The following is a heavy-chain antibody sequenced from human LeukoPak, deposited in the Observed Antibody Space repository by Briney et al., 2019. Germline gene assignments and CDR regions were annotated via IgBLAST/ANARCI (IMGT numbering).Heavy chain of an antibody. J-gene: IGHJ3*02. CDR2: IIPIFGTT. V-gene: IGHV1-69*06. D-gene: IGHD3-22*01. CDR1: GGTFSSYA. CDR3: ARGLEYYYDTFRDFDI. Sequence: SVKVSCKASGGTFSSYAITWVRQAPGQGLEWMGRIIPIFGTTNYAQRFQGRVTITADTTTSTAYMHLSSLGSEDTAVYYCARGLEYYYDTFRDFDIWGQGTMVIVSS.